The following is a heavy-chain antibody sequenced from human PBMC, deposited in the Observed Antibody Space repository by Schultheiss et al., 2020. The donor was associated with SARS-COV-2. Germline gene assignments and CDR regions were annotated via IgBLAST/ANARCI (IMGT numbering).Heavy chain of an antibody. CDR1: GFTFSSYD. CDR3: ANSIRGSYYYYYMDV. CDR2: IGTAGDT. V-gene: IGHV3-13*01. J-gene: IGHJ6*03. Sequence: GGSLRLSCAASGFTFSSYDMHWVRQATGKGLEWVSAIGTAGDTYYPGSVKGRFTISRENAKNSLYLQMNSLRAGDTAVYYCANSIRGSYYYYYMDVWGKGTTVTVSS. D-gene: IGHD3-10*01.